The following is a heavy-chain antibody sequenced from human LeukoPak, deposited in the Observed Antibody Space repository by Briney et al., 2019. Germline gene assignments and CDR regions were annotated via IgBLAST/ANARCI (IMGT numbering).Heavy chain of an antibody. D-gene: IGHD3-3*01. CDR3: AKNHYDFWSGYYGYFDY. CDR2: ISGSGGST. J-gene: IGHJ4*02. CDR1: GFTFSSYA. V-gene: IGHV3-23*01. Sequence: GGSLRLSCAASGFTFSSYAMSWVRQAPGKGLEWVSAISGSGGSTYYADSVKGRFTISRDNSKNTLYLQMNSLRAEDTAVYYCAKNHYDFWSGYYGYFDYWGQGTLVTVSS.